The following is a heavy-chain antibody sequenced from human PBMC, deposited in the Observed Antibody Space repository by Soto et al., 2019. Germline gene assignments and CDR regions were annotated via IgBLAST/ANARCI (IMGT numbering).Heavy chain of an antibody. V-gene: IGHV3-48*03. Sequence: GESLKISCAASGFTFSSYEMNWVRQAPGKGLEWVSYISSSGSTIYYADSVKGRFTISRDNAKNSLYLQMNSLRAEDTAVYYCARDLTDYYDSSGYHRAFDIWGQGTMVTVSS. D-gene: IGHD3-22*01. CDR3: ARDLTDYYDSSGYHRAFDI. CDR2: ISSSGSTI. J-gene: IGHJ3*02. CDR1: GFTFSSYE.